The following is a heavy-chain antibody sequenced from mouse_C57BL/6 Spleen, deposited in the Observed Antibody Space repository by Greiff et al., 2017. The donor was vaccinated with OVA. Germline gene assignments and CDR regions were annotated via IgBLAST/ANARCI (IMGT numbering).Heavy chain of an antibody. CDR3: AKTKTGTGGYYFDY. D-gene: IGHD4-1*01. Sequence: EVQLQQSGPVLVKPGASVKMSCKASGYTFTDYYMNWVKQSHGKSLEWIGVINPYNGGTSYNQTFKGKATLTVDKSSSTAYMELNSLTSEDSAVYYCAKTKTGTGGYYFDYWGQGTTLTVSS. V-gene: IGHV1-19*01. CDR1: GYTFTDYY. J-gene: IGHJ2*01. CDR2: INPYNGGT.